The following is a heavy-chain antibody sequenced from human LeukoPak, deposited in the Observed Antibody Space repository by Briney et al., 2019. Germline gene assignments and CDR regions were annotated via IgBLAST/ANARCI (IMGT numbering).Heavy chain of an antibody. Sequence: PGGSLRLSCAASGFTFSSYAMSWVRQAPGKGLEWVSAISGSGGSTYYADSVKGRLTISRDNSKNTLYLQMNSLRAEDTAVYYCARKYCSSTSCYFTNMDVWGKGTTVTVSS. CDR1: GFTFSSYA. V-gene: IGHV3-23*01. CDR2: ISGSGGST. J-gene: IGHJ6*03. CDR3: ARKYCSSTSCYFTNMDV. D-gene: IGHD2-2*01.